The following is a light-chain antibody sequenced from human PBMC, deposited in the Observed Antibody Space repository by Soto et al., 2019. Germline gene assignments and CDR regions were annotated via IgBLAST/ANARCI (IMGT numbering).Light chain of an antibody. J-gene: IGKJ5*01. CDR3: QQYGSSPLIT. CDR1: QSISSF. Sequence: EIVLTQSPATLSLSPGERATLSCRASQSISSFLAWYQQKPGQAPRLLIYGASNRATGIPARFSGSGSGTDFTLTISRLEPEDFAVYYCQQYGSSPLITFGQGTRLEIK. CDR2: GAS. V-gene: IGKV3-20*01.